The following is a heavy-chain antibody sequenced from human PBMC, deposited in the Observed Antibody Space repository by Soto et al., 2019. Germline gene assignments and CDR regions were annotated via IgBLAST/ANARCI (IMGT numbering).Heavy chain of an antibody. Sequence: GESLKISCKGSGYSFTIYWIGWVRQMPWKGLEWMGIIYPGDSDTRYSPSFQGQVTISADKSISTAYLQWSSLKASDTAMYYCARVGMVDIVVVPPSYGMDVWGQGTTVTVSS. CDR1: GYSFTIYW. V-gene: IGHV5-51*01. J-gene: IGHJ6*02. CDR2: IYPGDSDT. CDR3: ARVGMVDIVVVPPSYGMDV. D-gene: IGHD2-2*01.